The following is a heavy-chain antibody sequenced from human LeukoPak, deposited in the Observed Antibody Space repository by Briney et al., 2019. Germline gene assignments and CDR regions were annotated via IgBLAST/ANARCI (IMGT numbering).Heavy chain of an antibody. CDR2: ISYDGSNK. CDR3: AKDYNYGYGYYFDY. CDR1: GFTFSAHG. J-gene: IGHJ4*02. Sequence: GRSPRLSCAASGFTFSAHGMHWVRQAPGKGLEWVAVISYDGSNKYYADSVKGRFTISRDNSKNTLYLQMNSLRAEDTAVYYCAKDYNYGYGYYFDYWGQGTPVTVSS. D-gene: IGHD3-10*01. V-gene: IGHV3-30*18.